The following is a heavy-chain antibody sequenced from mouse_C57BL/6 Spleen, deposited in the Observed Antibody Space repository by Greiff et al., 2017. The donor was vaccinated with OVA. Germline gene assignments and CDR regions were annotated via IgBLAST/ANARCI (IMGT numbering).Heavy chain of an antibody. CDR1: GFTFSDYG. CDR3: ARAAMVTTLYYYAMDY. V-gene: IGHV5-17*01. D-gene: IGHD2-1*01. J-gene: IGHJ4*01. Sequence: EVQGVESGGGLVKPGGSLKLSCAASGFTFSDYGMHWVRQAPEKGLEWVAYISSGSSTIYYADTVKGRFTISRDNAKNTLFLQMTSLRSEDTAMYYCARAAMVTTLYYYAMDYWGQGTSVTVSS. CDR2: ISSGSSTI.